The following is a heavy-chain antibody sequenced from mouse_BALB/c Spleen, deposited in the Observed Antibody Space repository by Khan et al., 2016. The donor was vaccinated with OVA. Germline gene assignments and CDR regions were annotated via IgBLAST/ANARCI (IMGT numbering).Heavy chain of an antibody. CDR2: IWGDGST. Sequence: VQLKESGPGLVAPSQSLSITCTVSGFSLTSYGVGWVRQPPGKGLEWLGVIWGDGSTNYHSALISRLNINKDNSKSQVFLKLNSLQTDDTATYYCALYYYGRAWFAYWGQGTRVTVSA. J-gene: IGHJ3*01. CDR3: ALYYYGRAWFAY. CDR1: GFSLTSYG. V-gene: IGHV2-3*01. D-gene: IGHD1-1*01.